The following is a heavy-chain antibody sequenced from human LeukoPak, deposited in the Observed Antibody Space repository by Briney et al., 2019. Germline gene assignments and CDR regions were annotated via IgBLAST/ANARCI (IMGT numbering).Heavy chain of an antibody. CDR1: GFTFSSYS. CDR3: ARDSSSWYRGFDY. V-gene: IGHV3-20*04. CDR2: INWNGGST. J-gene: IGHJ4*02. D-gene: IGHD6-13*01. Sequence: GGSLRLSCAASGFTFSSYSMNWVRQAPGKGLEWVSGINWNGGSTGYADSVKGRFTISRDNAKNSLYLQMNSLRAEDTALYYCARDSSSWYRGFDYWGQGTLVTVSS.